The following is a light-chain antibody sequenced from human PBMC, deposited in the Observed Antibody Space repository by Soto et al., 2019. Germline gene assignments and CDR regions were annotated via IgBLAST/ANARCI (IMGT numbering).Light chain of an antibody. J-gene: IGKJ1*01. CDR1: QSVSSSY. V-gene: IGKV3-20*01. CDR2: GAS. Sequence: EILMTQSPATLSVSPGDRATLSCRASQSVSSSYLAWYQQKPGQAPRLLIYGASSRATGIPDRFSGSGSGTDFTLTISRLEPEDFAVYYCQQYGSSRGTFGQGTKVDIK. CDR3: QQYGSSRGT.